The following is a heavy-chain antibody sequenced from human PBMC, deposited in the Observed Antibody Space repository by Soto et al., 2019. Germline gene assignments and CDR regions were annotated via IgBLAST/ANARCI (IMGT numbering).Heavy chain of an antibody. D-gene: IGHD1-1*01. CDR1: GDSVSGDSAA. CDR2: TYYRSRWYN. V-gene: IGHV6-1*01. Sequence: SQTLSLTCVISGDSVSGDSAAWNWIRLSPSRGLEWLARTYYRSRWYNDYAVSVRSRITVNADTSKNQFSLQLTSVTPEDTAIYYCAGTTSHHWLYMDVWGRGTKVTVSS. CDR3: AGTTSHHWLYMDV. J-gene: IGHJ6*03.